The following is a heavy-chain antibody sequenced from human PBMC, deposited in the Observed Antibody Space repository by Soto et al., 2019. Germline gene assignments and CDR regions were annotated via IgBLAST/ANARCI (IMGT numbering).Heavy chain of an antibody. CDR1: GFKFPDYH. V-gene: IGHV3-11*06. D-gene: IGHD3-3*01. CDR2: INSRGTYT. J-gene: IGHJ6*02. CDR3: ACVAPTIFGAQFHQNLVDV. Sequence: QVQLVQSGGGLVEPGGSLRLSCAASGFKFPDYHMTWIRQAQGKGLEWISYINSRGTYTTYADSVRGRFTVSRDNAKNSLYLQMDSLTGEDTAVYYCACVAPTIFGAQFHQNLVDVWGQGNMVTV.